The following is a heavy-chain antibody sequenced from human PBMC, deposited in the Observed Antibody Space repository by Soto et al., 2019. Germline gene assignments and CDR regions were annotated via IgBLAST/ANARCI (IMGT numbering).Heavy chain of an antibody. CDR1: GGSVSSGSYY. CDR3: ARARAARQPFDY. CDR2: IYYSGST. Sequence: PSETLSLTCTVSGGSVSSGSYYWSWIRQPPGKGLEWIGHIYYSGSTNYNPSLKSRVTISVDTSKNQFSLKLSSVTAADTAVYYCARARAARQPFDYWGQGTLVTVSS. V-gene: IGHV4-61*01. J-gene: IGHJ4*02. D-gene: IGHD6-6*01.